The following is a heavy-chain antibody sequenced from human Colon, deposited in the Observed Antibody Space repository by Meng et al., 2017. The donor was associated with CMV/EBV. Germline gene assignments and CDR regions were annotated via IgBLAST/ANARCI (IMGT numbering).Heavy chain of an antibody. J-gene: IGHJ4*02. D-gene: IGHD1-14*01. Sequence: QVQMVEAGGGVVKPGRSLSLSFTASGFMFISSSIHWVRQAPGKGLEWVAVIGNDEITKFYADSVRDRFIISRDNSKNSVSLQMDSLRPEDTAVYYCAKEGRNEGTHFDYWGQGTLVTVSS. V-gene: IGHV3-30-3*01. CDR1: GFMFISSS. CDR3: AKEGRNEGTHFDY. CDR2: IGNDEITK.